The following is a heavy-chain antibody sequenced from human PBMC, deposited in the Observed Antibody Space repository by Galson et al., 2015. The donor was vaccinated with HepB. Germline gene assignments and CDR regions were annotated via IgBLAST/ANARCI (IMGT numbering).Heavy chain of an antibody. CDR2: IWYGGSNH. J-gene: IGHJ4*02. D-gene: IGHD3-10*02. Sequence: SLRLSCAASGFTFSRHGMHWVRQAPGKGLEWLAGIWYGGSNHYYADSVKGRFTISRDNTKNTLFLQLNGVRVEDTAIYYRAREDPHVAVAVLDQWGQGTLVAVSS. CDR1: GFTFSRHG. V-gene: IGHV3-33*01. CDR3: AREDPHVAVAVLDQ.